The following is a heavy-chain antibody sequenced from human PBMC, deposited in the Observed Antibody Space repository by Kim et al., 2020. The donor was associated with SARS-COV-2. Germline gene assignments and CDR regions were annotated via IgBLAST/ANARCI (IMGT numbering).Heavy chain of an antibody. V-gene: IGHV3-7*01. D-gene: IGHD4-17*01. CDR2: INADGSGT. J-gene: IGHJ4*02. Sequence: GGSLRLSCSASGFTSSTSWMTWVRQAPGKGLEWVANINADGSGTYYGDSMRGRFTISRDNAENSLYLHINSLRAEDTAMFYCGRYGMDATIDYWGQGTLVTVSS. CDR3: GRYGMDATIDY. CDR1: GFTSSTSW.